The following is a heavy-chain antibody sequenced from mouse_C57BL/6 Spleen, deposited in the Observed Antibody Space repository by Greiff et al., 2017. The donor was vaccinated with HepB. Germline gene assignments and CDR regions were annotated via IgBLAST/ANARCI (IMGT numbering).Heavy chain of an antibody. CDR3: ARPGYYRYFDV. J-gene: IGHJ1*03. V-gene: IGHV5-17*01. CDR1: GFTFSDYG. CDR2: ISSGSSTI. D-gene: IGHD3-1*01. Sequence: EVHLVESGGGLVKPGGSLKLSCAASGFTFSDYGMHWVRQAPEKGLAWVAYISSGSSTIYYADTVKGRFTISRDNAKNTLFLHMTSLRSEDTAMYYCARPGYYRYFDVWGTGTTVTVSS.